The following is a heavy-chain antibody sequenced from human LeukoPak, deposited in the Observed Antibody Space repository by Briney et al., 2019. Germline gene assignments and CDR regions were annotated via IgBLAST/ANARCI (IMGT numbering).Heavy chain of an antibody. CDR3: ARDPFTPSSGSAFDY. D-gene: IGHD3-22*01. J-gene: IGHJ4*02. CDR1: GGSISSGDYY. Sequence: SQTLSLTCTVSGGSISSGDYYWSWIRQPPGKGLEWIGYIYYSGSTYYNPSLKSRVTISVDTSKNQFSLKLSSVTAADTAVCYCARDPFTPSSGSAFDYWGQGTLVTVSS. V-gene: IGHV4-30-4*01. CDR2: IYYSGST.